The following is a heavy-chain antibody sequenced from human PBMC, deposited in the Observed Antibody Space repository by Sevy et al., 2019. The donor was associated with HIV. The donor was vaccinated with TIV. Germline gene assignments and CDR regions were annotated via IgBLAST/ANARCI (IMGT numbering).Heavy chain of an antibody. CDR2: IYKSGNT. D-gene: IGHD3-16*01. V-gene: IGHV3-53*01. CDR3: VRSLGGPLNQ. CDR1: GFDVNTGF. J-gene: IGHJ4*02. Sequence: GGSLRLSCAVSGFDVNTGFMSWVRQAPGKGLEWVSVIYKSGNTYYVDSVMGRFTMSRDSGRNTLYLQMTHLRVEDTAMYYCVRSLGGPLNQRGQGTRVTVSS.